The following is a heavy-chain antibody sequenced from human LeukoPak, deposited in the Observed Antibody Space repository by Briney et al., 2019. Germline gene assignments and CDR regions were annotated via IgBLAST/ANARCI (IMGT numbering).Heavy chain of an antibody. D-gene: IGHD3-10*01. CDR3: AKDRDYYLVGFFDY. J-gene: IGHJ4*02. V-gene: IGHV3-23*01. Sequence: GGSLRLSCAASGFTFSSHAMSWARQAPGKGLEWVSAISGSGVTTYYADSVKGRFTISRDNSKNTLYPQMNSLRVEDTALYYCAKDRDYYLVGFFDYWGQGTLVTVSS. CDR2: ISGSGVTT. CDR1: GFTFSSHA.